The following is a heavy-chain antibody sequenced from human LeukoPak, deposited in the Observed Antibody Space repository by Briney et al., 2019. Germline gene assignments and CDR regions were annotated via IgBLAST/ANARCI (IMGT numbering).Heavy chain of an antibody. D-gene: IGHD6-19*01. CDR1: GGSFSSSSYY. J-gene: IGHJ4*02. CDR2: ISGSGGST. V-gene: IGHV3-23*01. Sequence: ETLSLTCTVSGGSFSSSSYYWGWIRQAPGKGLEWVSAISGSGGSTYYADSVKGRFTISRDNSKNTLYLQMNSLRAEDTAVYYCAKARSSGWYKPFDYWGQGTLVTVSS. CDR3: AKARSSGWYKPFDY.